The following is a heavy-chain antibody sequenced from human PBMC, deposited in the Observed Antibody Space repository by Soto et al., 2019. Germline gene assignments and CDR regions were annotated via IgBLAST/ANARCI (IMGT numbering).Heavy chain of an antibody. V-gene: IGHV1-69*13. CDR2: IIPIFGTA. J-gene: IGHJ6*02. Sequence: SVKVSCKASGGTFSSYAISWVRQAPGQGLEWMGGIIPIFGTANYAQKLQGRVTITADESTSTAYMELSSLSSEDTAVYYCARVGDGSGSYYYYYYGMDVWGQGTTVTVSS. CDR3: ARVGDGSGSYYYYYYGMDV. CDR1: GGTFSSYA. D-gene: IGHD3-10*01.